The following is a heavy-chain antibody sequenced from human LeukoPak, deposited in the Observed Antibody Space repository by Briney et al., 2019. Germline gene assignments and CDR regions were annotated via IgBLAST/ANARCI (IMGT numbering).Heavy chain of an antibody. CDR2: IGTAGDT. D-gene: IGHD2-15*01. J-gene: IGHJ3*02. Sequence: PGWSLRLSCAASGFTFSSYDMHWVRQATGKGLKWVSSIGTAGDTYYRGSVKGRFTISRENAKNSLYLQMNSLRAGDTAVYYCARDAIDGGAFDIWGQGTMVTVSS. V-gene: IGHV3-13*01. CDR1: GFTFSSYD. CDR3: ARDAIDGGAFDI.